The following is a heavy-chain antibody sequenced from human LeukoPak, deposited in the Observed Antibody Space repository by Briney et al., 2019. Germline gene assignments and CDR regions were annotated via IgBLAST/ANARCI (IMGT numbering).Heavy chain of an antibody. Sequence: SQTLSLTCTVSGGSISSGSYYWSWIRQPAGKGLEWIGRIYSSGGTNSNPSLKSRLTISVDTSKNQFSLMLSSVTAADTAVYYCACRVTYYDFWSGHPYSDVWGKGTSVTVSS. CDR2: IYSSGGT. V-gene: IGHV4-61*02. J-gene: IGHJ6*04. D-gene: IGHD3-3*01. CDR3: ACRVTYYDFWSGHPYSDV. CDR1: GGSISSGSYY.